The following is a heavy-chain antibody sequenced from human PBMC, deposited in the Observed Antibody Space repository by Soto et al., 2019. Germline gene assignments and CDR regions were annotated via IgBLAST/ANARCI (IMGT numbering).Heavy chain of an antibody. J-gene: IGHJ4*02. CDR2: INHSGST. V-gene: IGHV4-34*01. CDR1: GGSFSGYY. Sequence: SETLSLTCAVYGGSFSGYYWSWIRQPPGKGLEWIGEINHSGSTNYNPSLKSRVTISVDTSKNQFSLKLSSVTTADTAVYYCARGRYSSGWLTDYWGQGTLVTVSS. CDR3: ARGRYSSGWLTDY. D-gene: IGHD6-19*01.